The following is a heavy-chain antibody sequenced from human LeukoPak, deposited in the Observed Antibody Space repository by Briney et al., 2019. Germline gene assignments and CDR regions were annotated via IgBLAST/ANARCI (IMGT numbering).Heavy chain of an antibody. Sequence: ASVKVSCKASGYTFTGYYMHWVRQAPGQGLEWMGWINPNSGGTNYAQKFQGWVTMTRDTSISTAYMELSRLRSDDTAVYYCVRSRRVVGNPYFYYYIDVWGKGTTVTVSS. V-gene: IGHV1-2*04. CDR1: GYTFTGYY. J-gene: IGHJ6*03. D-gene: IGHD2-2*01. CDR2: INPNSGGT. CDR3: VRSRRVVGNPYFYYYIDV.